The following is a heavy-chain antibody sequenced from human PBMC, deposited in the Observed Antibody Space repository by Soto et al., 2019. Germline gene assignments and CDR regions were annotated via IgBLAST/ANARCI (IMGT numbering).Heavy chain of an antibody. Sequence: EVQLVESGGGLVQPGGSLRLSCAASGFTFSSYWMHWVRQAPGKGLVWVSRINSDGSSTSYADSVKGRFTISRDNAKNTLYLQMNSLRAEDTAVYYCARTPELLWFGTVGYGMDVWGQGTTVTVSS. CDR2: INSDGSST. CDR3: ARTPELLWFGTVGYGMDV. D-gene: IGHD3-10*01. V-gene: IGHV3-74*01. CDR1: GFTFSSYW. J-gene: IGHJ6*02.